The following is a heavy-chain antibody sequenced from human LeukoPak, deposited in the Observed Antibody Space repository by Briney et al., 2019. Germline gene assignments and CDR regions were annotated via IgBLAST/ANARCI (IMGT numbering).Heavy chain of an antibody. D-gene: IGHD6-19*01. J-gene: IGHJ4*02. CDR2: IYSGGST. CDR3: ARDPYSSGAAYYFDY. V-gene: IGHV3-53*01. CDR1: GFTVSSNY. Sequence: GGSLRLSCAASGFTVSSNYMSWVRQAPGKGLEWVSVIYSGGSTYYADSVKGRFTISRDNSKNTLYLQMNSLRAEDTAVYYCARDPYSSGAAYYFDYWGQGTLVTVSS.